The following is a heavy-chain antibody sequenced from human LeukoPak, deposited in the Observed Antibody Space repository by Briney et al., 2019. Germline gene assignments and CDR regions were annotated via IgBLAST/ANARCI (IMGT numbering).Heavy chain of an antibody. J-gene: IGHJ6*02. V-gene: IGHV4-39*01. CDR1: GGSISSSSYY. D-gene: IGHD6-19*01. CDR3: ARHSRSYSSGWGVGPGMDV. Sequence: PSETLSLTCTVSGGSISSSSYYWGWIRQPPGKGLEWIGSIYYSGSTYYNPSLKSRVTISVDTSKSQFSLKLSSVTAADTAVYYCARHSRSYSSGWGVGPGMDVWGQGTTVTVSS. CDR2: IYYSGST.